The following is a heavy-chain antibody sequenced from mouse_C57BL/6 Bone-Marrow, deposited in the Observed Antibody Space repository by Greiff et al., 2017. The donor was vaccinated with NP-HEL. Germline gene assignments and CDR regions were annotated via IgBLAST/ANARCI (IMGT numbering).Heavy chain of an antibody. CDR1: GFNIKDDY. J-gene: IGHJ3*01. CDR3: TFLYYGSSYFAY. D-gene: IGHD1-1*01. CDR2: IDPENGDT. Sequence: VQLQQSGAELVRPGASVKLSCTASGFNIKDDYMHWVKQRPEQGLEWIGWIDPENGDTEYASKFQGKSTITADTSSNTDYLQLSSLTSEDTAVYYCTFLYYGSSYFAYWGQGTLVTVSA. V-gene: IGHV14-4*01.